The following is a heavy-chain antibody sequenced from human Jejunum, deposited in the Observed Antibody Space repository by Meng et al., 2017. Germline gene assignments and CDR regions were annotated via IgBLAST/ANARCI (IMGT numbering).Heavy chain of an antibody. J-gene: IGHJ1*01. D-gene: IGHD4-23*01. Sequence: QVHITKPGPGLVKPAQSPSPTCTYSRGSMNSAGHYWSWIRQDPGKGLEWIGYIHYSGGTYYNPSLKSRVTISVDTSKNQFSLKLNSVSAADTAVYYCARATAGNSEYFQNWGQGTLVTVSS. V-gene: IGHV4-31*03. CDR2: IHYSGGT. CDR1: RGSMNSAGHY. CDR3: ARATAGNSEYFQN.